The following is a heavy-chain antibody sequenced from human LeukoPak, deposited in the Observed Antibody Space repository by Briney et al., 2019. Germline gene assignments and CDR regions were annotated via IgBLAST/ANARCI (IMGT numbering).Heavy chain of an antibody. CDR1: GFTVTSSY. CDR2: IYSGDGGGT. Sequence: PGGSLRLSCAASGFTVTSSYMSWVRQAPGKGLEWVSVIYSGDGGGTYYADSVKGRFTISRDNFKNALYLQMNSLRAEDTAVYYCTQGHYTRILGGQGNLVTVSS. D-gene: IGHD3-3*01. CDR3: TQGHYTRIL. J-gene: IGHJ4*02. V-gene: IGHV3-66*01.